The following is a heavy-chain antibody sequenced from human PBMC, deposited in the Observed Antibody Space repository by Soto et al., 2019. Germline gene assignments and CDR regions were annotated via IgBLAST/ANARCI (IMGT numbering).Heavy chain of an antibody. CDR2: IYYSGST. V-gene: IGHV4-31*03. Sequence: PSETLSLTCTVSGGSISSGGYYWSWIRQHPGKGLEWIGYIYYSGSTYYNPSLKSRVTISVDTSKNQFSLKLSSVTAADTAVYYCARARDYYDSSGYYHYRYFDYWGQGTLVTVSS. CDR1: GGSISSGGYY. CDR3: ARARDYYDSSGYYHYRYFDY. D-gene: IGHD3-22*01. J-gene: IGHJ4*02.